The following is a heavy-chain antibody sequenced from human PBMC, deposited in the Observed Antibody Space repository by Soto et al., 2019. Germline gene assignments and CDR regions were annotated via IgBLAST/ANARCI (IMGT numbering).Heavy chain of an antibody. Sequence: QVQLVQSGAEVKKPGSSVKVSCKASGGTFSSYAISWVRQAPGQGLEWMGGMIPIFGTANNAQKFQGRVTITADESTSTAYMELSSLRSEDTAVYYCASHWKALVPAAIRYWGQGTLVTVSS. D-gene: IGHD2-2*01. V-gene: IGHV1-69*12. CDR2: MIPIFGTA. CDR3: ASHWKALVPAAIRY. CDR1: GGTFSSYA. J-gene: IGHJ4*02.